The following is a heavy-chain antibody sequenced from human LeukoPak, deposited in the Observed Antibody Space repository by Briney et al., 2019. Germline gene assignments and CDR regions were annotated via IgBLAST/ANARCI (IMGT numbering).Heavy chain of an antibody. J-gene: IGHJ4*02. CDR3: ARDPPFTSGWSQNFFDY. CDR2: ISADGRTT. Sequence: PGGSLRLSCALSGFTFSKFWMHWVRLAPGKGLVWVSRISADGRTTDYADSVRGRFSISRDNAKNTVYLQMNSLRAEDTAVYYCARDPPFTSGWSQNFFDYWGLGTRVTVSS. D-gene: IGHD6-19*01. CDR1: GFTFSKFW. V-gene: IGHV3-74*01.